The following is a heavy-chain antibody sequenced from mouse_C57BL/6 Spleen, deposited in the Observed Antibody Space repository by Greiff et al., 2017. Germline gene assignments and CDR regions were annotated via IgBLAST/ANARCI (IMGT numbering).Heavy chain of an antibody. CDR2: FHPYNDDT. CDR1: GYTFTTSP. J-gene: IGHJ2*01. Sequence: QVQLKESGAELVRPGASVKMSCKASGYTFTTSPIEWMKQNPGKSLEWIGNFHPYNDDTKYNEKFKGKATMTVDKSSITVYLELSRLTSDDSAVYYCALLRPDYWGQGTTLTVSS. V-gene: IGHV1-47*01. CDR3: ALLRPDY. D-gene: IGHD1-1*01.